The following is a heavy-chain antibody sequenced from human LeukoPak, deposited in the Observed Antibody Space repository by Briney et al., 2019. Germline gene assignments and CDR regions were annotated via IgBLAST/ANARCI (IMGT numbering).Heavy chain of an antibody. J-gene: IGHJ4*02. CDR2: VGVSSGNT. V-gene: IGHV3-48*04. D-gene: IGHD1-1*01. Sequence: PVGSLRLSYAASGFTFSDYTMKWVRQAPGKGLSWISYVGVSSGNTKYADSVKGRFTIPGDSARNSLSLQMSSLRVEDTAVYYCARDHNYAFDNRGQGTLVTVSS. CDR1: GFTFSDYT. CDR3: ARDHNYAFDN.